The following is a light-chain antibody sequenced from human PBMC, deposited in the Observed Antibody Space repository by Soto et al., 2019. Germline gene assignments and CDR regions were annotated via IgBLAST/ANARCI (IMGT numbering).Light chain of an antibody. J-gene: IGKJ4*01. CDR3: QEYGSSPLT. V-gene: IGKV3-20*01. Sequence: EIVLTQSPGTLSLSPGERATLSCRASQSVSSSFLAWYQQKPGQAPRLLIYGASSRATGIPDRFSGSGSGTDFTVTFSRLEPEDVAVYYCQEYGSSPLTFGGGTKVEIK. CDR2: GAS. CDR1: QSVSSSF.